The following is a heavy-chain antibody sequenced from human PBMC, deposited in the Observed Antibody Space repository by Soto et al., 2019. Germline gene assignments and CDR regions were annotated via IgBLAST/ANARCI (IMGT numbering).Heavy chain of an antibody. V-gene: IGHV4-61*08. CDR2: IAYNGGT. CDR1: DGSVSSYGYY. CDR3: TRGGHFYEYMI. Sequence: QVQLQESGPGLVKPSETLSLTCTVSDGSVSSYGYYWTWVRQAPGKVLEWIGYIAYNGGTSYNPSLRSRVTISVDTSKSQFSLDLSFATAADTAVYYCTRGGHFYEYMIWGQGTLVTVSS. D-gene: IGHD3-3*02. J-gene: IGHJ4*02.